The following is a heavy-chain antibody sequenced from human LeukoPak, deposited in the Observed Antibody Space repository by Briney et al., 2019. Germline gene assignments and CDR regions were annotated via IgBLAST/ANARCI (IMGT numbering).Heavy chain of an antibody. D-gene: IGHD1-1*01. V-gene: IGHV3-23*01. Sequence: PGGSLRLSCAVSGLTFSNHALSWVRQAPGKGLEWVSAISGRDESTYYADSVKARFTISRDNSKNTLYLQMSTLRAEHTAVYHCAKVTGATNYWGQGTLVTVSS. CDR2: ISGRDEST. J-gene: IGHJ4*02. CDR1: GLTFSNHA. CDR3: AKVTGATNY.